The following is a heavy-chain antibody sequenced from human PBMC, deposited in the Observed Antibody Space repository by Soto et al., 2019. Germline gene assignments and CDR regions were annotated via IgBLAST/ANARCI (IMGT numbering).Heavy chain of an antibody. Sequence: SETLSLTCTVSGGSISSGGYYWSWIRQHPGKGLEWIGYIYYSGSTYYNPSLKSRVTISVDTSKNQFSLKLSSVTAADTAVYYCARDRDGDLYYFDYWGQGTLVTVSS. V-gene: IGHV4-31*03. CDR1: GGSISSGGYY. J-gene: IGHJ4*02. CDR3: ARDRDGDLYYFDY. D-gene: IGHD4-17*01. CDR2: IYYSGST.